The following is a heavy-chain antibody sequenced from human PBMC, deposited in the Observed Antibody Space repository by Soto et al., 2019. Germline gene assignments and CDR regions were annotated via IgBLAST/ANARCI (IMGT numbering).Heavy chain of an antibody. CDR2: INAGNGNT. J-gene: IGHJ4*02. CDR1: GYTFTSNA. CDR3: ARGPGGPDGPGDY. Sequence: GASVKVSCKASGYTFTSNAMHWVRQAPGQRLEWMGWINAGNGNTKYSQKFQGRVTITRDTSASTAYMELSSLRSEDTAVYYCARGPGGPDGPGDYWGQGTLVTVSS. D-gene: IGHD2-15*01. V-gene: IGHV1-3*01.